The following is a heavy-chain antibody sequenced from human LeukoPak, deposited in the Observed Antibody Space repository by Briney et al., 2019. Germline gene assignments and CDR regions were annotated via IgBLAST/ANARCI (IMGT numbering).Heavy chain of an antibody. D-gene: IGHD4-17*01. J-gene: IGHJ4*02. Sequence: GGSLRLSCAASGFTFSSYSMNWVRQAPGKGLEWVSSISSSSSYIYYAGSVKGRFTISRDNAKNSLYLQMNSLRAEDTAVYYCARDEATVTTGPPVRSWGQGPLVTVST. V-gene: IGHV3-21*01. CDR1: GFTFSSYS. CDR2: ISSSSSYI. CDR3: ARDEATVTTGPPVRS.